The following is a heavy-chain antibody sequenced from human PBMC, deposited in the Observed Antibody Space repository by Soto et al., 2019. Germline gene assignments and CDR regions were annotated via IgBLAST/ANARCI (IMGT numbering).Heavy chain of an antibody. D-gene: IGHD3-9*01. V-gene: IGHV4-59*01. CDR2: IYYSGST. CDR1: GGSISSYY. CDR3: ARDRLANWFDP. J-gene: IGHJ5*02. Sequence: PSETLSLTCTVSGGSISSYYWSWIRQPPGKGLEWIGYIYYSGSTNYNPSLKSRVTMSVDTSENQFSLKLSSVTAADTAVYYCARDRLANWFDPWGQGTLVTVSS.